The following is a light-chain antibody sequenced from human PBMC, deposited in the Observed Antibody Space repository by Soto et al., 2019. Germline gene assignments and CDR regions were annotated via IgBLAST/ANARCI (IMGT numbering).Light chain of an antibody. CDR2: GAS. CDR3: QQYATSPLT. V-gene: IGKV3-20*01. J-gene: IGKJ4*02. CDR1: QAVSNSY. Sequence: EIVLTQSPGTLSLSPGERATLSCRASQAVSNSYLAWYQQKPGQAPRLLIYGASSRATGIPDRFSGSGSGTDFTLTISGLEPEDFAVYYCQQYATSPLTFGGGTKVEIK.